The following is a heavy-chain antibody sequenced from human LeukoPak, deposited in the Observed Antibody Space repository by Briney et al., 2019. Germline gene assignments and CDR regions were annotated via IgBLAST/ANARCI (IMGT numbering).Heavy chain of an antibody. CDR1: GFTFSSYS. D-gene: IGHD3-3*01. CDR2: ISSSSSYI. V-gene: IGHV3-21*01. CDR3: ASLMSGYGPQRLDY. J-gene: IGHJ4*02. Sequence: PGGSLRLSCAASGFTFSSYSMNWVRQAPGKGLEGVSSISSSSSYIYYADSVKGRFTISRDNAKNSLYLQMNSLRAEDTAVYYCASLMSGYGPQRLDYWGQQILVTVSS.